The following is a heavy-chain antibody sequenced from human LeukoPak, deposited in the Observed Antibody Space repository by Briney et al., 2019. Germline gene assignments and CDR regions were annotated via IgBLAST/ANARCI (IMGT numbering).Heavy chain of an antibody. J-gene: IGHJ4*02. CDR1: GFTFSSYA. V-gene: IGHV3-23*01. Sequence: GGSLRLSCAASGFTFSSYAMSWVRQAPGKGLEWVSAISGSGGSTYYADSVKGRFTISRDNSKDTLYLQMNSLRAEDTAVYYCAKGPRRDGYNGPLFDYWGQGTLVTVSS. CDR3: AKGPRRDGYNGPLFDY. CDR2: ISGSGGST. D-gene: IGHD5-24*01.